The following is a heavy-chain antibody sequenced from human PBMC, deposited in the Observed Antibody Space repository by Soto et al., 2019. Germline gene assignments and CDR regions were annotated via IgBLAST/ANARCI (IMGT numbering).Heavy chain of an antibody. CDR3: ARRGLYDTLTGLFEY. CDR2: ISTRSTYT. CDR1: GFPFSDYS. D-gene: IGHD3-9*01. V-gene: IGHV3-21*01. J-gene: IGHJ4*02. Sequence: GGSLRLSCAASGFPFSDYSMNWVRQAPGKGLEWVSSISTRSTYTYYADSVKGRFTISRDNSKNSLYLQRNSLRAEDTAVYYCARRGLYDTLTGLFEYWGQGTLVTVSS.